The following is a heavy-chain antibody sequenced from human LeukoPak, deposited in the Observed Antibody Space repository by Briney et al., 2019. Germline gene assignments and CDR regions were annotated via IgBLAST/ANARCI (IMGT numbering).Heavy chain of an antibody. CDR2: IHPNSCAT. CDR3: VRDMGRYSGYDYAC. V-gene: IGHV1-2*02. J-gene: IGHJ1*01. CDR1: GYTFTDYY. Sequence: ASVKVSCKASGYTFTDYYLHWVRQAPGQGLEWGGWIHPNSCATHYAQKFQIRLTMTRDTYISTVYMAPTRLTSDDTAVYYCVRDMGRYSGYDYACWGQGPVVTASS. D-gene: IGHD5-12*01.